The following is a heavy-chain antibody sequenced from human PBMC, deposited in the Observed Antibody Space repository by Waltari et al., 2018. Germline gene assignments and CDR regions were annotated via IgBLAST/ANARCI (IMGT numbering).Heavy chain of an antibody. D-gene: IGHD1-20*01. CDR1: GITFSNYA. CDR2: ITVGDDT. V-gene: IGHV3-23*01. J-gene: IGHJ4*02. CDR3: ATPFYNWDDPLHS. Sequence: EVQLLESGGDLVQPGGSLRLSCAASGITFSNYAINWFRLAPGTGLEWVSAITVGDDTYYADSVKGRFTISRDTSKDTVHLQMNGLRAEDTAVYYCATPFYNWDDPLHSWGQRTLVTVSS.